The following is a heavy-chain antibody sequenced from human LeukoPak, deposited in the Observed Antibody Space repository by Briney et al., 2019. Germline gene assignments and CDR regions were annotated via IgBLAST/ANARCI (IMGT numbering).Heavy chain of an antibody. V-gene: IGHV4-4*07. CDR1: GGSIRSYY. D-gene: IGHD3-16*02. Sequence: PSETLSLTCTVSGGSIRSYYWSWIRQPAGKGLEWIGRIYTSGSTNYNPSLKSRVTMSVDTSKNQFSLKLSSVTAADTAVYYCARNKYVWGSYRYLLFDYWGQGTLVTVSS. CDR3: ARNKYVWGSYRYLLFDY. J-gene: IGHJ4*02. CDR2: IYTSGST.